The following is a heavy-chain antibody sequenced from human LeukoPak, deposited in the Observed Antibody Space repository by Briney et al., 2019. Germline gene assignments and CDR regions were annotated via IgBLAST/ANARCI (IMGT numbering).Heavy chain of an antibody. V-gene: IGHV4-39*07. CDR1: GGSISSSSYY. CDR3: ARDQGSSWYYFDY. J-gene: IGHJ4*02. D-gene: IGHD6-13*01. CDR2: IYYSGST. Sequence: PSETLSLTCTVSGGSISSSSYYWGWIRQPPGKGLEWIGSIYYSGSTYYNPSLKSRVTISVDTSKNQFSLKLSSVTAADTAVYYCARDQGSSWYYFDYWGQGTLVTVSS.